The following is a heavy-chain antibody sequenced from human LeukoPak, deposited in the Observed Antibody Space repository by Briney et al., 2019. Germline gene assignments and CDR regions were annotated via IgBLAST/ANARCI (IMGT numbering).Heavy chain of an antibody. CDR3: AKVASLCTSTSCVRGGFDY. CDR2: IGRDGRST. D-gene: IGHD2-2*01. V-gene: IGHV3-74*01. Sequence: GGSLRLSCAASGFTFSNFLMNWVRQGPGMGLEWVSRIGRDGRSTFYADSVKGRFTISRDNPKNTLYLQMNSLRAEDTAKYYCAKVASLCTSTSCVRGGFDYWGQGTLVTVSS. J-gene: IGHJ4*02. CDR1: GFTFSNFL.